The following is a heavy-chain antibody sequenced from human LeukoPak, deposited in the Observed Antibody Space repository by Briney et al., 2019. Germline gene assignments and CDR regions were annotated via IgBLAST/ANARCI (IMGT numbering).Heavy chain of an antibody. Sequence: ASVKVSCKASGGTFSSYAISWVRQAPGQGLEWMGGIIPIFGTANYAQKFQGRVTITADKSTSTAYMELSSLRSEDTAVYYCARGGRMGNYYHYMDVWGKGTTVTVSS. D-gene: IGHD5-24*01. V-gene: IGHV1-69*06. CDR3: ARGGRMGNYYHYMDV. CDR2: IIPIFGTA. J-gene: IGHJ6*03. CDR1: GGTFSSYA.